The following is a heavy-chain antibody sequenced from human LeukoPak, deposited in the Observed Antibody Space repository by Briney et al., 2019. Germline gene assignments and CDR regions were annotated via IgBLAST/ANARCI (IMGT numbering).Heavy chain of an antibody. D-gene: IGHD6-6*01. CDR3: ARGGNSSWDY. V-gene: IGHV3-30-3*01. Sequence: EWVAVISYDGSNKYYADSVKGRFTISRDNSKNTLYLQMNSLRVEDTAVYYCARGGNSSWDYWGQGALVTVSS. CDR2: ISYDGSNK. J-gene: IGHJ4*02.